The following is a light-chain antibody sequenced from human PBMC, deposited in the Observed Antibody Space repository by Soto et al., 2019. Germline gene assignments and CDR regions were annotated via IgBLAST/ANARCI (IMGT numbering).Light chain of an antibody. Sequence: AIRMTQSPSSFSASTGDRVTITCRASQGISSYLAWYQQKPGKAPKLLIYDASTLQSGVPSRFSGSGSGTDFTLTISSLQPEDVATYYCQKFGDAPLTVGGGTKVDIK. CDR1: QGISSY. CDR2: DAS. CDR3: QKFGDAPLT. V-gene: IGKV1-8*01. J-gene: IGKJ4*01.